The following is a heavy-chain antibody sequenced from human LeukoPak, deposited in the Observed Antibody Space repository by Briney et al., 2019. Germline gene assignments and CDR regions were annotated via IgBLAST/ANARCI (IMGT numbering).Heavy chain of an antibody. CDR2: IYYSGST. J-gene: IGHJ3*02. CDR3: ARAPQYYHILTGYLDAFDI. V-gene: IGHV4-31*03. CDR1: GGSISSGGYY. Sequence: PSQTLSLTCTVSGGSISSGGYYWSWIRQHPGKGLESIGYIYYSGSTYYNPSLKSRVTISVDTSKNQFSLKLSSVTAADTAVYYCARAPQYYHILTGYLDAFDIWGQGTMVTASS. D-gene: IGHD3-9*01.